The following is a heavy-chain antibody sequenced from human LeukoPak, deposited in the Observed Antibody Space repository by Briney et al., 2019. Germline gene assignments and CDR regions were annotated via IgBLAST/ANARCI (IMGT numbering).Heavy chain of an antibody. J-gene: IGHJ4*02. CDR1: GFTFSSYS. CDR2: IYSGGST. V-gene: IGHV3-53*01. CDR3: ARGPYSGYDSVY. Sequence: GGSLRLSCAASGFTFSSYSVNWVRQAPGKGLEWVSVIYSGGSTYYADSVKGRFTISRDNSKNTLYLQMNSLRAEDTAVYYCARGPYSGYDSVYWGQGSLVTVSS. D-gene: IGHD5-12*01.